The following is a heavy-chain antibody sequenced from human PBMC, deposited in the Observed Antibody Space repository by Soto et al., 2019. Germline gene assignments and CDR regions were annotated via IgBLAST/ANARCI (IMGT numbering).Heavy chain of an antibody. V-gene: IGHV4-59*01. Sequence: SETLSPTSSVSGGSISGSYWSWIRQSPGKGLEWLGYVYYTGSTNYSPSLRSRVSISVDTSKNEFSLRLSSVTAADTAVYFCARSVAVPGAHIDYWGQGTLVTVSS. CDR3: ARSVAVPGAHIDY. CDR2: VYYTGST. D-gene: IGHD6-19*01. CDR1: GGSISGSY. J-gene: IGHJ4*02.